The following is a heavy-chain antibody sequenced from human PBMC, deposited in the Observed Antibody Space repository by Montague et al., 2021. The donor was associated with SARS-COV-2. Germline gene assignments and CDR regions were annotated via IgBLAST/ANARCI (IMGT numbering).Heavy chain of an antibody. Sequence: SETLSLTCTVSGGSISSSSYYWGWIRQPPGKGLEWIGSIYYSGSTYYXPSLKSRVTISVDTSKNQFSLKLSSVTAADTAVYYCARQSGRLWGIAVAGAFGYWGQGTLGTVSS. J-gene: IGHJ4*02. CDR3: ARQSGRLWGIAVAGAFGY. V-gene: IGHV4-39*01. D-gene: IGHD6-19*01. CDR1: GGSISSSSYY. CDR2: IYYSGST.